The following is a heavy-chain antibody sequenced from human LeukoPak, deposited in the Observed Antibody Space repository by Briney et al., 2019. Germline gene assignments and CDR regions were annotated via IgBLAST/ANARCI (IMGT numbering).Heavy chain of an antibody. Sequence: PGGSLRLSCAASGFTFSNYAMTWVRQAPGKGLEWVSTISGNSGSTYYADSVKGRFTISRDNSKNTFRLQMNSLRAEDTAIYYCAFVGFHNVYWGQGSLVTVSS. CDR3: AFVGFHNVY. CDR1: GFTFSNYA. D-gene: IGHD1-20*01. V-gene: IGHV3-23*01. J-gene: IGHJ1*01. CDR2: ISGNSGST.